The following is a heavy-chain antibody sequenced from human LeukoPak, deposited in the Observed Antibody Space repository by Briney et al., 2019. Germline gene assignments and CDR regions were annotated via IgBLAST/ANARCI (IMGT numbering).Heavy chain of an antibody. J-gene: IGHJ4*02. CDR3: ARVAAVAGKDY. D-gene: IGHD6-19*01. V-gene: IGHV1-8*01. CDR1: GYTFTSYD. CDR2: MNPNSGNT. Sequence: ASVKVSCKASGYTFTSYDINWVRQATGQGLEWMGWMNPNSGNTGYAQKFQGRVTMTRNTSISTAYMELSSLRSDDTAVYYCARVAAVAGKDYWGQGTLVTVSS.